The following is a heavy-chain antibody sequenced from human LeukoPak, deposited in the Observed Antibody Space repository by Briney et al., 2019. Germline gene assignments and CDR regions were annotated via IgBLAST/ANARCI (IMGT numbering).Heavy chain of an antibody. CDR1: GFTFSSYS. D-gene: IGHD3-10*01. Sequence: GRSLRLSCAASGFTFSSYSMNWVRQAPGKGLEWVSSISSSSSYIYYADSVKGRFTISRDNAKNSLYLQMNSLRAEDTAVYYCARADMVRGGYYYYMDVWGKGTTVTVSS. V-gene: IGHV3-21*01. CDR3: ARADMVRGGYYYYMDV. J-gene: IGHJ6*03. CDR2: ISSSSSYI.